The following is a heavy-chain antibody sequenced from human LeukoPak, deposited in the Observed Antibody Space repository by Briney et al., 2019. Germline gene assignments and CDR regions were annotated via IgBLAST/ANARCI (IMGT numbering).Heavy chain of an antibody. V-gene: IGHV4-61*02. Sequence: SQTLSLTCTVSGGSISSGSYYWSWIRQPAGKGLEWIGRIYTSGSTNYNPSLKSRVTISVDTSKNQFSLKLSSVTAADTAVYYCARLTGPGAFDIWGQGTMVTVSS. J-gene: IGHJ3*02. D-gene: IGHD3-9*01. CDR3: ARLTGPGAFDI. CDR2: IYTSGST. CDR1: GGSISSGSYY.